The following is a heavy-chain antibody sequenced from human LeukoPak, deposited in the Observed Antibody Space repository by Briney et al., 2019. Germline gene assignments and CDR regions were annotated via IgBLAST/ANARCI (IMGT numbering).Heavy chain of an antibody. V-gene: IGHV3-30*18. CDR2: ISYEGSNK. Sequence: GRSLRLSCAASGFTFSSYGMHGVRQAPGKGLEGGAVISYEGSNKYYADSVKGRFTISRDNSKNTLYLQMNSLRAEDTAVYYCAKGTNPAIWGQGTMVTVSS. J-gene: IGHJ3*02. D-gene: IGHD1-1*01. CDR1: GFTFSSYG. CDR3: AKGTNPAI.